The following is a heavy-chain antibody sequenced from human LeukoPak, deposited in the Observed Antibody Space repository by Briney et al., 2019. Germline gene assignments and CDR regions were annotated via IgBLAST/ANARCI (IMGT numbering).Heavy chain of an antibody. CDR3: AKDRFLPGYGSGSVFDY. Sequence: AGGSLRLSCAASGFTFSSYAMTWVRQAPGKGLEWVSSISSSGGSTYYADSVRGRFTISRDNSKNTLYLQMNSLRAEDTAVYYCAKDRFLPGYGSGSVFDYWGQGTLVTVSS. V-gene: IGHV3-23*01. CDR2: ISSSGGST. D-gene: IGHD3-10*01. J-gene: IGHJ4*02. CDR1: GFTFSSYA.